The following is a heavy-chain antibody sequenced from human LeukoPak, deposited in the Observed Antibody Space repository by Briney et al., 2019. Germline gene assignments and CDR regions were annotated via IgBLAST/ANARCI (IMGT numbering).Heavy chain of an antibody. CDR2: IYYSGST. V-gene: IGHV4-59*12. CDR3: ARGVSSSWYEWFDP. D-gene: IGHD6-13*01. Sequence: SETLSLTCTVSGGSISSYHWSWIRQPPGKGLEWIGYIYYSGSTNYNPSLKSRVTISVDTSKNQFSLKLSSVTAADTAVYYCARGVSSSWYEWFDPWGQGTLVTVSS. CDR1: GGSISSYH. J-gene: IGHJ5*02.